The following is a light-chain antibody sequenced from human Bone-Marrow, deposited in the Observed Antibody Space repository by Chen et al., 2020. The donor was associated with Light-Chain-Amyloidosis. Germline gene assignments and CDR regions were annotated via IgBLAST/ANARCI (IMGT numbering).Light chain of an antibody. CDR3: QSADSSGTYEVI. CDR1: DLPTKY. Sequence: SSELTQPPSLSVFPGQTARITRPGDDLPTKYAYWYQQKPGQAPVLVIHRDTERPSGISERFSGSSSGTTATLTISGVQAEDEADYHCQSADSSGTYEVIFGGGTKLTVL. CDR2: RDT. V-gene: IGLV3-25*03. J-gene: IGLJ2*01.